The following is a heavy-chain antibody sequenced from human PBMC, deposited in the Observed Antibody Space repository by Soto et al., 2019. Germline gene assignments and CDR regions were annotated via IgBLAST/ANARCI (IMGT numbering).Heavy chain of an antibody. CDR1: GYTFTSYY. CDR2: INPSGGST. D-gene: IGHD1-1*01. CDR3: ARDTRTGTTLAY. V-gene: IGHV1-46*01. Sequence: GASVKVSCKASGYTFTSYYMHRVRQAPGQGLEWMGIINPSGGSTSYAQKFQGRVTMTRDTSTSTVYMELSSLRSEDTAVYYCARDTRTGTTLAYWGQGTLVTVSS. J-gene: IGHJ4*02.